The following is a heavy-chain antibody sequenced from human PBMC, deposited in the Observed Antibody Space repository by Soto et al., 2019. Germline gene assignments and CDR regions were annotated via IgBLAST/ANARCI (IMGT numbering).Heavy chain of an antibody. Sequence: ASVKVSCKASGFTFTSSAMQCMRQARGQRLEWIGWIVVGSGNTNYAQKFQERVTITRDMSTSTAYMELSSLRSEDTAVYYCAADIYSYDYMDVWGKGTTVTVSS. J-gene: IGHJ6*03. CDR1: GFTFTSSA. D-gene: IGHD5-18*01. CDR3: AADIYSYDYMDV. CDR2: IVVGSGNT. V-gene: IGHV1-58*02.